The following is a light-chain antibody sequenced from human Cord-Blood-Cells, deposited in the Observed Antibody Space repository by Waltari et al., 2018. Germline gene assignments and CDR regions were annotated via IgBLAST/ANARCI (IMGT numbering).Light chain of an antibody. J-gene: IGKJ1*01. CDR1: QSVSSSY. V-gene: IGKV3D-7*01. Sequence: EIVMTQSPATQSLSPGERATLSCRASQSVSSSYLSWYQQKPGQAPRLLIYGASTRATGIPARFSGSGSGTDFTLTISSLQPEDFAVYYCQQDYNLPTFGQGTKVEIK. CDR2: GAS. CDR3: QQDYNLPT.